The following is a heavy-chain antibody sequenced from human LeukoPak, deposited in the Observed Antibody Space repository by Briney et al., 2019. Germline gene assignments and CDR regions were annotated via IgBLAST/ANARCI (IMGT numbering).Heavy chain of an antibody. J-gene: IGHJ4*02. CDR3: ARGPIVVVTAPTRIVGATTSAAFDY. D-gene: IGHD1-26*01. CDR2: INHSGST. Sequence: SETLSLTCAVYSGSFSGYYWSWIRQPPGKGLEWIGEINHSGSTNYNPSLKSRVTISVHTSKNQFSLKLSSVTAADTAVYYCARGPIVVVTAPTRIVGATTSAAFDYWGQGTLVTVSS. CDR1: SGSFSGYY. V-gene: IGHV4-34*01.